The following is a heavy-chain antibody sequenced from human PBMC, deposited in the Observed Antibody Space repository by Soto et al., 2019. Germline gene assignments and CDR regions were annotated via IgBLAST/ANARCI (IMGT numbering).Heavy chain of an antibody. J-gene: IGHJ6*02. CDR3: ARSQGGSSSLDIYYYYYYGMDV. Sequence: QVQLVQSGAEVKKPGSSVKVSCKAPGGTFSSYAISWVRQAPGQGLEWMGGIIRIFGTAKYAQKFQGRVTITAHESTSTGYMELSSLRSEDTAVYYCARSQGGSSSLDIYYYYYYGMDVWGQGTTVTVSS. V-gene: IGHV1-69*01. D-gene: IGHD2-15*01. CDR2: IIRIFGTA. CDR1: GGTFSSYA.